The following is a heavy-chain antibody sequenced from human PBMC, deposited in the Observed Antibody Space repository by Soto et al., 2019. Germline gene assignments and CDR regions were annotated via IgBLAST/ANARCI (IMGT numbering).Heavy chain of an antibody. CDR1: GYTFTGYY. CDR2: INPNSGGT. CDR3: ARGSKYSSDYYYYMDV. D-gene: IGHD2-21*01. V-gene: IGHV1-2*04. Sequence: ASVKVSCKASGYTFTGYYMHWVRQAPGQGLEWMGWINPNSGGTNYAQKFQGWVTMTRDTSISTAYMELSRLRSDDTAVYYCARGSKYSSDYYYYMDVWGKGTTVTVSS. J-gene: IGHJ6*03.